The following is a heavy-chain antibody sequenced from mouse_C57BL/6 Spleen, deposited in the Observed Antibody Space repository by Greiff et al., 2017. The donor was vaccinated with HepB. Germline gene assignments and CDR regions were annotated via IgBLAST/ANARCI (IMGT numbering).Heavy chain of an antibody. J-gene: IGHJ4*01. V-gene: IGHV1-64*01. CDR2: IHPNSGST. D-gene: IGHD2-5*01. Sequence: QVQLQQPGAELVKPGASVKLSCKASGYTFTSYWMHWVKQRPGQGLEWIGMIHPNSGSTNYNEKFKSKATLTVDKSSSTAYMQLSSLTSEDSAVYYCAVGDYSNYEGYYYAMDYWGQGTSVTVSS. CDR3: AVGDYSNYEGYYYAMDY. CDR1: GYTFTSYW.